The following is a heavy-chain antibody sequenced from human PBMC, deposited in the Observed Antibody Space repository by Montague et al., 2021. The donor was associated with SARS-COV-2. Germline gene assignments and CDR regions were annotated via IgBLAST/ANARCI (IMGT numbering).Heavy chain of an antibody. CDR3: ARGWAFDP. J-gene: IGHJ3*01. CDR2: VYYNGDT. Sequence: SETLSLTCTVSGGSTASHYWSWIRQSPAKRPESLGYVYYNGDTKYNPSLQSRVTISIDTSENQFSLRLNSVTAADTAVYFCARGWAFDPWGQGRLVTVSS. D-gene: IGHD6-19*01. V-gene: IGHV4-59*08. CDR1: GGSTASHY.